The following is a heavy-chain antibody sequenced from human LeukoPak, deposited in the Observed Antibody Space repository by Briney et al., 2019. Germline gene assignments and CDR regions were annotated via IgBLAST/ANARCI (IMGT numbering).Heavy chain of an antibody. D-gene: IGHD3-3*01. J-gene: IGHJ6*02. CDR2: INHSGST. V-gene: IGHV4-34*01. CDR1: GGSFSGYY. Sequence: SETLSLTCAVYGGSFSGYYWSWIRQPPGKGLEWIGEINHSGSTNYNPSLKSRVTISVDTSKSQFSLKLSSVTAADTAVYYCARARTIFGVVIIRYYYYGMDVWGQGTTVTVSS. CDR3: ARARTIFGVVIIRYYYYGMDV.